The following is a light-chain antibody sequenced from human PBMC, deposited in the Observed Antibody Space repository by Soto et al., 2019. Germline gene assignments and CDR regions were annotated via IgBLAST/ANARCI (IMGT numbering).Light chain of an antibody. CDR3: AAWDDSLNAVV. Sequence: QPVLTQPPSVSGTPGHKVSISCSGSTSNLGGNTVNWYQQLPGTAPKLLIYTNNQRPSGVPDRFSGSKSGTSASLAISGLRSEDEADFCCAAWDDSLNAVVFGGGTKLTVL. CDR2: TNN. V-gene: IGLV1-44*01. J-gene: IGLJ2*01. CDR1: TSNLGGNT.